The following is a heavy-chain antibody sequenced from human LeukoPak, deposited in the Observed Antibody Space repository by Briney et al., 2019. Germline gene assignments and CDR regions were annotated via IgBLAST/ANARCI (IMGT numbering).Heavy chain of an antibody. D-gene: IGHD1-26*01. Sequence: SETLSLTCTVSGGSISSGDYYWSWIRQPPGKGLEWIGYIYYSGSTYYNPSLKSRVTISVDTSKNQFSLKLSSVTAADTAVYYWARGGGANRNYYYGMDVGGQGTTVTVSS. J-gene: IGHJ6*02. CDR2: IYYSGST. CDR1: GGSISSGDYY. CDR3: ARGGGANRNYYYGMDV. V-gene: IGHV4-30-4*01.